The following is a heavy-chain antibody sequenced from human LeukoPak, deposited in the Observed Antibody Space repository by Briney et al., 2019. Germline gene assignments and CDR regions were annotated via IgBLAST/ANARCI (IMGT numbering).Heavy chain of an antibody. CDR3: ARVRVIVEIDY. Sequence: GASVKVSCKASGYTFTGYYMHWMRQAPGQGLEWMGWINPNSVGTNYAQKFQARVTMTRDTSISTDYMELSRLRSDDTAVYYCARVRVIVEIDYWGQGTLVTVSS. D-gene: IGHD3-22*01. CDR1: GYTFTGYY. CDR2: INPNSVGT. J-gene: IGHJ4*02. V-gene: IGHV1-2*02.